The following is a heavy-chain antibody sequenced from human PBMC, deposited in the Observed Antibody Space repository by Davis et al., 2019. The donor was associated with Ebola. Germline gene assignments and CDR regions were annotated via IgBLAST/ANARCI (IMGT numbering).Heavy chain of an antibody. CDR3: AKGGIAARRFWFDP. CDR1: GFTFSRYA. Sequence: GALRLPCAASGFTFSRYAMRCVRQPPGNGLEWVSAIRACGGSTYYAASVKGRFTISRDNSKNTLYLQMNSLRAEDTAVYYCAKGGIAARRFWFDPWGQGTLVTVSS. V-gene: IGHV3-23*01. CDR2: IRACGGST. J-gene: IGHJ5*02. D-gene: IGHD6-6*01.